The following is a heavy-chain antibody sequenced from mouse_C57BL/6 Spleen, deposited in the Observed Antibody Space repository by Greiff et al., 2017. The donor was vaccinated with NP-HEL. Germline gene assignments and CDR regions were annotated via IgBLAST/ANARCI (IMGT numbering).Heavy chain of an antibody. V-gene: IGHV1-26*01. D-gene: IGHD1-1*01. CDR1: GYTFTDYY. CDR2: INPNNGGT. CDR3: AREGSSRPWFAY. J-gene: IGHJ3*01. Sequence: VQLQQSGPELVKPGASVKISCKASGYTFTDYYMNWVKQSHGKSLEWIGDINPNNGGTSYNQKFKGKATLTVDNSSSTAYMELRSLTSEDSAVYYCAREGSSRPWFAYWGQGTLVTVSA.